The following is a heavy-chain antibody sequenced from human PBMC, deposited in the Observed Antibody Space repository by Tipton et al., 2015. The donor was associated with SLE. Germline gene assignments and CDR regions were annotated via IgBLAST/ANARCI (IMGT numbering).Heavy chain of an antibody. D-gene: IGHD3-3*01. V-gene: IGHV4-39*07. CDR2: THYSGST. Sequence: TLSLTCTVSGGSIGSSSYYWGWIRQPPGKGLEWIGTTHYSGSTYYNPSLKSRVTISVDTSKNQFSLKLSSVTAADTAVYYCARGLRFLEWLLPWYFDYWGQGTLVTVSS. CDR1: GGSIGSSSYY. CDR3: ARGLRFLEWLLPWYFDY. J-gene: IGHJ4*02.